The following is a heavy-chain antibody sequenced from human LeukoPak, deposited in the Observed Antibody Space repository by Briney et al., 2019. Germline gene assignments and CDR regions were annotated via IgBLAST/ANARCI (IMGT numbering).Heavy chain of an antibody. D-gene: IGHD3-16*01. CDR3: ARSVGGHFDY. V-gene: IGHV3-48*02. CDR2: ITSNSATI. J-gene: IGHJ4*02. Sequence: PGGSLRPSCAASGFTFSVYSMNWVRQPPGMGLEWVSYITSNSATIQYADSVKGRFTISRDNAKNSLSLQMNSLRDEDTAVYYCARSVGGHFDYWGQGMLVTVSS. CDR1: GFTFSVYS.